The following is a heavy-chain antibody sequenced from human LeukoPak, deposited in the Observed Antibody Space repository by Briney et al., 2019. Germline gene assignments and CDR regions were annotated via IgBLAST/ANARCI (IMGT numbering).Heavy chain of an antibody. CDR2: IRYDASNK. V-gene: IGHV3-30*02. CDR3: AKLFESGTYNNFFHY. D-gene: IGHD3-10*01. J-gene: IGHJ1*01. CDR1: GLTFSDYA. Sequence: PGGSLRLSCAASGLTFSDYAMHWVRQAPGKGLEGVAFIRYDASNKYSADSVKGRFTISRDDSKNTLYLQMNSLRAEDTAVYYCAKLFESGTYNNFFHYWGQGTLVTVSS.